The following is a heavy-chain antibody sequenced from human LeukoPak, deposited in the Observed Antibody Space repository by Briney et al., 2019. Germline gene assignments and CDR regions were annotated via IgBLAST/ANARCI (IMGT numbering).Heavy chain of an antibody. CDR3: AKDNQLIVVVPAASFDY. Sequence: GGSLRLSCAASGFTFSSYAMSWVRQAPGKGLEWLSAISGSGVSTYYADPAKGRFTISRDNSKNTLSLQMNSLRAEDTAVYYCAKDNQLIVVVPAASFDYWGQGTLVTVSS. D-gene: IGHD2-2*01. J-gene: IGHJ4*02. CDR2: ISGSGVST. CDR1: GFTFSSYA. V-gene: IGHV3-23*01.